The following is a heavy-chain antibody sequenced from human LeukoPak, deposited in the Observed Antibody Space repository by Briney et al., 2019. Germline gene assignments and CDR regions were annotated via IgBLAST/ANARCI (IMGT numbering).Heavy chain of an antibody. Sequence: GGSLRLSCAASGFTFDDYAMHWVRQAPGKGLVWVSRINTDGSSTSYADSVKGRFTISRDNAKNTLYLQMNSLRAEDTAVYYCARRIAVADGNWFDPWGQGTLVTVSS. J-gene: IGHJ5*02. V-gene: IGHV3-74*01. CDR3: ARRIAVADGNWFDP. D-gene: IGHD6-19*01. CDR2: INTDGSST. CDR1: GFTFDDYA.